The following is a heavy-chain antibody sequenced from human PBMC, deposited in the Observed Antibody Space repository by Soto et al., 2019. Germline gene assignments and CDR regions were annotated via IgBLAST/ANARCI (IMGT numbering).Heavy chain of an antibody. V-gene: IGHV4-31*03. CDR1: GGSISSGGYY. D-gene: IGHD3-10*01. J-gene: IGHJ6*02. Sequence: SETLSLTCTVSGGSISSGGYYWSWIRQHPGKGLEWIGYIYYSGSTYYNPSLKSRVTISVDTSKNQFSLKLSSVTAADTAVYYCARKTMVRGVNLGDYYYGMDVWGQGTTVTVSS. CDR2: IYYSGST. CDR3: ARKTMVRGVNLGDYYYGMDV.